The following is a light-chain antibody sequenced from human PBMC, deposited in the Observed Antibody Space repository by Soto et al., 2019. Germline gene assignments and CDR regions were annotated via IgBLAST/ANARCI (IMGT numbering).Light chain of an antibody. Sequence: QSVLTQPASVSGSPGQSITISCTGTSSDVGGYNYVSWFQQHPGKAPKLMIYAVSNRPSGVSNRFSGSKSGNTASLTISGLQAEDEDDYYCSSYTSSSTLVVFGGGTKVTVL. J-gene: IGLJ2*01. CDR2: AVS. V-gene: IGLV2-14*01. CDR3: SSYTSSSTLVV. CDR1: SSDVGGYNY.